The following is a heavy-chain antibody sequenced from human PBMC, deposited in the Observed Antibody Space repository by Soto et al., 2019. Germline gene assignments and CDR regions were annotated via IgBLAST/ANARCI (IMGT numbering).Heavy chain of an antibody. V-gene: IGHV3-33*01. J-gene: IGHJ4*02. D-gene: IGHD1-26*01. CDR2: IWYDGSNK. Sequence: QVQLVESGGGVVQPGRSLRLSCAASGFTFSSYGMHWVRQAPGKGLEWVAVIWYDGSNKYYADSVKGRFTISRDNSKNTLYLQMNSLRAEDTAVYYCARDPEWELRYFDYWGQGTLVTGSS. CDR3: ARDPEWELRYFDY. CDR1: GFTFSSYG.